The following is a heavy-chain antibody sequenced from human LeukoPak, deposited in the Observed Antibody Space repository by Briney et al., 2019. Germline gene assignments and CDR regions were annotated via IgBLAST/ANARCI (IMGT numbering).Heavy chain of an antibody. CDR3: ARAGSGWAY. J-gene: IGHJ4*02. CDR1: GYTFTSYD. Sequence: GASVKVSCKASGYTFTSYDINWVRQATGQGLEWMGWMNPNSGNTGYAQKFQGRVAMTTDTSTSTAYMELRSLRSDDTAVYYCARAGSGWAYWGQGTLVTVSS. CDR2: MNPNSGNT. V-gene: IGHV1-8*01. D-gene: IGHD6-19*01.